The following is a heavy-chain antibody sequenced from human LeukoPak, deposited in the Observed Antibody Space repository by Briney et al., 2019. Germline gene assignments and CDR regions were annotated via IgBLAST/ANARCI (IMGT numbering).Heavy chain of an antibody. CDR2: INPNSGGT. CDR3: ARGRAGDYFDY. CDR1: GYTFTGYF. Sequence: GASVKVSCKTSGYTFTGYFIHWVRQAPGQGLEWMGWINPNSGGTSNLQKFQGRVAMTRDTSISTAYMDLSRLRSDDTAVYYCARGRAGDYFDYWGQRTLVTVSS. V-gene: IGHV1-2*02. J-gene: IGHJ4*02.